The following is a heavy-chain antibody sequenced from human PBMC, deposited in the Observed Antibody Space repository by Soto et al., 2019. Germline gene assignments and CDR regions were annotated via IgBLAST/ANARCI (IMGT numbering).Heavy chain of an antibody. CDR3: ARDLPRITIFGVVTNHDAFDI. J-gene: IGHJ3*02. Sequence: ASVKVSCKASGYTFTSYAMHWVRQAPGQRLEWMGWINAGNGNTKYSQKFQGRVTITRDTSASTAYMELSSLRFEDTAVYYCARDLPRITIFGVVTNHDAFDIWGQGTMVTVSS. CDR2: INAGNGNT. V-gene: IGHV1-3*01. D-gene: IGHD3-3*01. CDR1: GYTFTSYA.